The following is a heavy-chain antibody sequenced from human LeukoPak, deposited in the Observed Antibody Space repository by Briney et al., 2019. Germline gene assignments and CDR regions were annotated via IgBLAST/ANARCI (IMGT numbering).Heavy chain of an antibody. V-gene: IGHV3-7*01. D-gene: IGHD3-3*02. Sequence: GGSLTLSRTPSGFPFSRPLEQLVRQAPGKELEWVADIKEDGSDKYFGDSVKGRFPISRDNAKNSVYLQMNSLSLEDTAIYFCATLAFDSWGRGTLVTVSS. CDR2: IKEDGSDK. J-gene: IGHJ4*02. CDR1: GFPFSRPL. CDR3: ATLAFDS.